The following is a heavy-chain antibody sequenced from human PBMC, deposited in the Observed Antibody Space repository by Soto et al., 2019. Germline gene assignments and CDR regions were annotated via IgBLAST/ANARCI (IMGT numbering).Heavy chain of an antibody. CDR1: GGSISSYY. V-gene: IGHV4-59*08. CDR3: ARLFPSPRVTSPYYYYMDV. CDR2: IYYSGST. D-gene: IGHD4-17*01. Sequence: PSETLSLTCTVSGGSISSYYWSWIRQPPGKGLEWIGYIYYSGSTNYNPSLKSRVTISVDTSKNQFSLKLSSVTAADTAVYYCARLFPSPRVTSPYYYYMDVWGKGTTVTVSS. J-gene: IGHJ6*03.